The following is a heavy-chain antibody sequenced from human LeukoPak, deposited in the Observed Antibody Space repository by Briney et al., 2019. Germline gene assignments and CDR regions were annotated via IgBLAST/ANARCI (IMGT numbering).Heavy chain of an antibody. D-gene: IGHD3-10*01. J-gene: IGHJ4*02. CDR1: GFTFSSYA. CDR3: ARGGYYYGSGSPDYFDY. Sequence: QSGGSLRLSCAASGFTFSSYAMHWVRQAPGKGLEYVSAISSNGGSTYYANSVKGRFTISRDNSKNTLYLQMGSLRAEDMAVYYCARGGYYYGSGSPDYFDYWGQGTLVTVSS. V-gene: IGHV3-64*01. CDR2: ISSNGGST.